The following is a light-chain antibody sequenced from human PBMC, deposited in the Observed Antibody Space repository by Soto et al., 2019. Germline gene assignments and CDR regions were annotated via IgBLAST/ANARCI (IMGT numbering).Light chain of an antibody. CDR3: QERSHWPVT. J-gene: IGKJ1*01. CDR1: RSISSY. Sequence: ETVLTQSPATLSLSPGERATLSCRARRSISSYLAWYQQKPCQAPRLLIYDASSRATGIPAKFSGSGSGTDFTLTISTREPEDFVVYYCQERSHWPVTFGQGTKVEIK. CDR2: DAS. V-gene: IGKV3-11*01.